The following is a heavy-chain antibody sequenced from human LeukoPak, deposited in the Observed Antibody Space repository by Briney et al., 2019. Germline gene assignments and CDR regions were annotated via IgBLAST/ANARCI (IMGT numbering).Heavy chain of an antibody. CDR3: ARGPVVPAANDAFAAFDI. J-gene: IGHJ3*02. D-gene: IGHD2-2*01. CDR2: ISSSSYT. CDR1: GFTFCDYY. V-gene: IGHV3-11*06. Sequence: TGGSLRLSCAASGFTFCDYYMSWIRQAPGKGLEWVSYISSSSYTNYADSVKGRFTISRDNAKNSLYLQMNSLRAEDTAVYYCARGPVVPAANDAFAAFDIWGQGTMATVSS.